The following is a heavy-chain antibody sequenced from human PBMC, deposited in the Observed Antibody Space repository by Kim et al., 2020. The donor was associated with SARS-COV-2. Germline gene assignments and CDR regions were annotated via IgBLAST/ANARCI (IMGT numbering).Heavy chain of an antibody. CDR2: SDGSST. J-gene: IGHJ4*02. CDR3: ARGTSY. D-gene: IGHD1-7*01. Sequence: SDGSSTSYADSVKGRFTISRDNAKNTLYLQMNSLRAEDTAVYYCARGTSYWGQGTLVTVSS. V-gene: IGHV3-74*01.